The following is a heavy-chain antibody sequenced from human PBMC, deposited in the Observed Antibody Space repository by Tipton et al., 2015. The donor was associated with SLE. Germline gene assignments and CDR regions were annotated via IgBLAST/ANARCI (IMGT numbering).Heavy chain of an antibody. J-gene: IGHJ4*02. CDR3: ASPRYYGSGSYYNY. D-gene: IGHD3-10*01. CDR1: GGSFSDYY. Sequence: TLSLTCAVYGGSFSDYYWSWIRQPPGKGLEWIGEINHSGTTNYNMPFKSRVTISVDKSKNQFSLKLSSVTAADTAVYYCASPRYYGSGSYYNYWGQGTLVTVSS. CDR2: INHSGTT. V-gene: IGHV4-34*01.